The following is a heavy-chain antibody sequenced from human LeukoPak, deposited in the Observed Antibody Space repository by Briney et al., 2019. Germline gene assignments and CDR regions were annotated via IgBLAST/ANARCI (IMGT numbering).Heavy chain of an antibody. J-gene: IGHJ4*02. Sequence: GGSLRLSCAASGFTLSSNYMSWVRQAPGKGLEWDSVIYSGGSTYYADSVKGRFTISRDNSKNTLYLQMNSLRAEDTAVYYCARDGRGYYYDSSVYFDYWGQGTLVTVSS. CDR2: IYSGGST. CDR1: GFTLSSNY. D-gene: IGHD3-22*01. CDR3: ARDGRGYYYDSSVYFDY. V-gene: IGHV3-66*01.